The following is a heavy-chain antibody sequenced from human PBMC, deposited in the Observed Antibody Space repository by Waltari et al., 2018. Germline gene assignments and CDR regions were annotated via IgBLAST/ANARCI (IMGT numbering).Heavy chain of an antibody. CDR3: GRPPILTNGYYYFDS. Sequence: EVHLVQSGAEANEPGEPLTISCTASGNNFHNYWIGWVRQMPGKGLEWMGIISPGDSKTMYSPSFRGQVTISADKSITTAYLQWNSLKASDTAVYYCGRPPILTNGYYYFDSWGQGALVTVSS. J-gene: IGHJ4*02. CDR1: GNNFHNYW. D-gene: IGHD3-22*01. V-gene: IGHV5-51*01. CDR2: ISPGDSKT.